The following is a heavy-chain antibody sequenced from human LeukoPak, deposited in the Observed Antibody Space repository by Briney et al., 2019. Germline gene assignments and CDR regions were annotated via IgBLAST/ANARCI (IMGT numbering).Heavy chain of an antibody. CDR2: IYYSGST. CDR3: ARDGPWQVPYAFDI. J-gene: IGHJ3*02. CDR1: GGSISSGDYY. D-gene: IGHD6-19*01. Sequence: PSQTLSLTCTVSGGSISSGDYYWSWIRQPPGKGLEWIGYIYYSGSTYYNPSLKSRVTISVDTSKNQFSLKLSSVTAADTAVYYCARDGPWQVPYAFDIWGQGTMVTVSS. V-gene: IGHV4-30-4*01.